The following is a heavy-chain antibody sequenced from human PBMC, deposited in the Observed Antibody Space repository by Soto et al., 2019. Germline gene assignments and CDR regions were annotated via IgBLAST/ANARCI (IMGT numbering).Heavy chain of an antibody. CDR2: IYWNDDK. CDR3: AHSPGGGGYSQDGYYFDY. CDR1: GFSLSTSGVG. V-gene: IGHV2-5*01. D-gene: IGHD6-13*01. J-gene: IGHJ4*02. Sequence: QITLKESGPTLVKPTQTLTLTCTFSGFSLSTSGVGVGWIRQPPGKALEWLALIYWNDDKRYSPSLKSRLTITKDTSKNQVVLTMTNMDPVDTATYYCAHSPGGGGYSQDGYYFDYWGQGTLVTVSS.